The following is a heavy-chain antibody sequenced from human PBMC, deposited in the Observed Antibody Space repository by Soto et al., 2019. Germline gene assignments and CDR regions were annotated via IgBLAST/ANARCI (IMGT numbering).Heavy chain of an antibody. CDR3: ARPLGGDSFDAFDI. CDR2: IYYSGST. CDR1: GGSISSSSYY. V-gene: IGHV4-39*07. D-gene: IGHD2-21*02. Sequence: SETLSLTCTVSGGSISSSSYYWGWIRQPPGKGLEWIGGIYYSGSTYYNPSLKSRVTISVDTSTNQFSLKLRSVTAADTAVYYCARPLGGDSFDAFDIWGQGTMVTVSS. J-gene: IGHJ3*02.